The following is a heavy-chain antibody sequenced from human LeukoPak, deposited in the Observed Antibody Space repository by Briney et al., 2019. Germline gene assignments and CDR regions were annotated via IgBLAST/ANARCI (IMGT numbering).Heavy chain of an antibody. V-gene: IGHV3-7*03. CDR1: GFTFSSYA. Sequence: GGSLRLSCAASGFTFSSYAMSWVRQAPGKGLEWVANIKQDGSEKNYVDSVKGRFTISRDNAKNSLYLQMYNLRVEDTAMYYCAGGTGFIIKDWGQGTLVTVSS. CDR2: IKQDGSEK. D-gene: IGHD3-9*01. J-gene: IGHJ4*02. CDR3: AGGTGFIIKD.